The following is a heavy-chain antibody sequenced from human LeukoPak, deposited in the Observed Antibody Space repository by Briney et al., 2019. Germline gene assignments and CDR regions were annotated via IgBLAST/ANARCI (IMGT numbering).Heavy chain of an antibody. J-gene: IGHJ5*02. CDR3: ARHTTVTSNWFDP. Sequence: SETLSLTCTVSGGSISSSSYYWGWIRQPPGKGLEWIGSIYYSGSTYYNPSLKSRVTISLDTSKNQFSLKLSSVTAADTAVYYCARHTTVTSNWFDPWGQGTLVTVSS. D-gene: IGHD4-17*01. V-gene: IGHV4-39*01. CDR2: IYYSGST. CDR1: GGSISSSSYY.